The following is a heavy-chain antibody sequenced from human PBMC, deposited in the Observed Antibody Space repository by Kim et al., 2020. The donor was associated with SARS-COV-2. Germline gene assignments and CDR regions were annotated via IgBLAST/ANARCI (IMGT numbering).Heavy chain of an antibody. CDR2: IDGSDGTT. Sequence: GGSLRLSCTTSGFTFTGYAMSWVRQAPGKGLEWVSSIDGSDGTTYYVDSVKGRFTISRDNSKNTLYLQMSTLRADDTAVYYCMKGGWGSIWDHWGQGTLDAVSS. CDR1: GFTFTGYA. J-gene: IGHJ4*02. V-gene: IGHV3-23*01. D-gene: IGHD2-21*01. CDR3: MKGGWGSIWDH.